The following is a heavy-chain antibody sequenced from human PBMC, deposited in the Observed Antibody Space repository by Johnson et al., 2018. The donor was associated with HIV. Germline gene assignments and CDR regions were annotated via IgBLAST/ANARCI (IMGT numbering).Heavy chain of an antibody. D-gene: IGHD2-15*01. V-gene: IGHV3-30*04. J-gene: IGHJ3*02. Sequence: QVQLVESGGGVVQPGRSLRLSCAASGFTFSSYAMHWVRQAPGKGLEWVAVISYDGSNKYYADFVKGRFTISRDNAKNSMYLQMNSLRGEDTAVYYCARVWVVEVARGAFDIWGQGTMVTVSS. CDR1: GFTFSSYA. CDR3: ARVWVVEVARGAFDI. CDR2: ISYDGSNK.